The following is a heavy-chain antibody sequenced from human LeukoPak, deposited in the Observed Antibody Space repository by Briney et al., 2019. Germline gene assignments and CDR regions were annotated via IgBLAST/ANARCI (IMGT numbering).Heavy chain of an antibody. CDR3: AKDRIAAAGDY. CDR2: IYYSGST. CDR1: GGSISSSSYY. V-gene: IGHV4-39*02. J-gene: IGHJ4*02. D-gene: IGHD6-13*01. Sequence: KPSETLSLTCTVSGGSISSSSYYWGWIRQPPGKGLEWIGSIYYSGSTYYNPSLKSRVTISVDTSKNQFSLKLSSVTAADTAVYYCAKDRIAAAGDYWGQGTLVTVSS.